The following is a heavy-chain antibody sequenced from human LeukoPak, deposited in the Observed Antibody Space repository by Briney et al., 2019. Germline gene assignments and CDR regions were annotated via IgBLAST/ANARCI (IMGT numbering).Heavy chain of an antibody. Sequence: GASVKVSCXASGGTFSSYAISWVRLALGQGLEWMGGIIPIFGTANYAQKFQGRVTITADESTSTAYMELSSLRSEDTAVYYCARDRNLDFWSGYWTDYYYYMDVWGKGTTVTVSS. CDR2: IIPIFGTA. J-gene: IGHJ6*03. CDR3: ARDRNLDFWSGYWTDYYYYMDV. V-gene: IGHV1-69*13. D-gene: IGHD3-3*01. CDR1: GGTFSSYA.